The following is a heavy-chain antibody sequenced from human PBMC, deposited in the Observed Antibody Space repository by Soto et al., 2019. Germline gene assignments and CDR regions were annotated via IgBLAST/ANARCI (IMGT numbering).Heavy chain of an antibody. CDR1: GGSITNYY. Sequence: PSETLSLTSSVSGGSITNYYWNWIRQPPGKGLEWIGYISYNGSTNYNPSLKSRVTISVDMSKKQFSLKLRAVTAADTAVYYCATLPPRIEVVKTEIPAWGQGTLVTVSS. D-gene: IGHD2-15*01. CDR3: ATLPPRIEVVKTEIPA. J-gene: IGHJ5*02. V-gene: IGHV4-59*12. CDR2: ISYNGST.